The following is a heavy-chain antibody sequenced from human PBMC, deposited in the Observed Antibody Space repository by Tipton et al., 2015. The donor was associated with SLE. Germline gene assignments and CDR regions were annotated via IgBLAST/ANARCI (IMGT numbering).Heavy chain of an antibody. CDR1: GFTFSSYA. D-gene: IGHD3-10*01. V-gene: IGHV3-30*04. Sequence: RSLRLSCAASGFTFSSYAMHWVRQAPGKGLEWVAVISYDGSNKYYADSVKGRFTISRDNSKNTLYLQMNSLGAEDTAVYYCARAQRTMVRGVINAFDIWGQGTMVTVSS. CDR3: ARAQRTMVRGVINAFDI. CDR2: ISYDGSNK. J-gene: IGHJ3*02.